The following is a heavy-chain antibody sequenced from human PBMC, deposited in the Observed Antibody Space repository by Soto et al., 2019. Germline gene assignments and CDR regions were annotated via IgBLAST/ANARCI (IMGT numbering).Heavy chain of an antibody. Sequence: SETLSLTCTVSGGSITSGDYYWSWIRQHPEKGLEWIGYISYRGRTYYNPSLKSRLTISLDTSKNQFSLKLTSVTVADTAVYYWPKRAFLGAFRFRYWSQGTRVTVSS. CDR2: ISYRGRT. J-gene: IGHJ4*02. CDR1: GGSITSGDYY. V-gene: IGHV4-31*03. D-gene: IGHD3-3*02. CDR3: PKRAFLGAFRFRY.